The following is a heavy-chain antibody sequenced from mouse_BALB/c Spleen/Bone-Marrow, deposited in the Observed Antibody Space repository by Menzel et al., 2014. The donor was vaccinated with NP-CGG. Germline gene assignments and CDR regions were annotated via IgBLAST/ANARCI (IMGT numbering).Heavy chain of an antibody. J-gene: IGHJ2*01. Sequence: QVQLQQPGAELMKPGASVKISCKATGYTFSSYWIAWVKQRPGHGLEWIGEILPGSGSTNYNEKFKGKATFTADTSSNTAYMQLSSLTSEDSAVYYCARSTGTWDYWGQGTTLTVSS. CDR1: GYTFSSYW. V-gene: IGHV1-9*01. D-gene: IGHD4-1*02. CDR2: ILPGSGST. CDR3: ARSTGTWDY.